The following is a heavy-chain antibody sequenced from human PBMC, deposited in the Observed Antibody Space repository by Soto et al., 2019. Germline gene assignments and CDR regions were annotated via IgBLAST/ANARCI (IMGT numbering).Heavy chain of an antibody. CDR1: GYTFTSYD. Sequence: QVQLVQSGAEVKKPGASVKVSCKASGYTFTSYDINWVRQATGQGLEWMGWMNPNSGNTGYAQKFQVRVTMTRNTSITTAYMALSSLRSGDTAVYYCARERSSGWYVDYWGQGTLVTVSS. D-gene: IGHD6-19*01. CDR2: MNPNSGNT. J-gene: IGHJ4*02. CDR3: ARERSSGWYVDY. V-gene: IGHV1-8*01.